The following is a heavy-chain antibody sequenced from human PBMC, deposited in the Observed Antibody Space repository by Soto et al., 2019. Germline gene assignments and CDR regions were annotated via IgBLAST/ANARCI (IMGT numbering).Heavy chain of an antibody. J-gene: IGHJ4*02. Sequence: GASVKVSCKASGHTFTGNYMHWVRQAPGQGLEWMGIINPDGDVTTYAHKFRGRVTLTREMSTSTSYMELRSLTSEDTAVHYCAHKLPRASFQYFDTWGQGTLVTVSS. CDR3: AHKLPRASFQYFDT. V-gene: IGHV1-46*01. CDR2: INPDGDVT. D-gene: IGHD1-26*01. CDR1: GHTFTGNY.